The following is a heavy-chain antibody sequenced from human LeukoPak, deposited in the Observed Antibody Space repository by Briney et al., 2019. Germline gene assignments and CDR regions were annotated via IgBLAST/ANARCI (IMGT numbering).Heavy chain of an antibody. J-gene: IGHJ6*03. CDR2: INPNSGGT. D-gene: IGHD6-13*01. Sequence: ASVKVSCKASGYTFTGYYMHWVRQAPGQGLEWMGWINPNSGGTNYAQKFQGRVTMTRDTSISTAYMDLSRLRSDDTTVYYCGRAPSAAAAGTVYYYYYMDVWGKGTTVTVSS. V-gene: IGHV1-2*02. CDR3: GRAPSAAAAGTVYYYYYMDV. CDR1: GYTFTGYY.